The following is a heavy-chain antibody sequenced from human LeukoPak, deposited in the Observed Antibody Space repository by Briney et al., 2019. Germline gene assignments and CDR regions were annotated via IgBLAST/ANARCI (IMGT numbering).Heavy chain of an antibody. CDR2: IHHSGSI. D-gene: IGHD3-10*01. J-gene: IGHJ4*02. V-gene: IGHV4-4*02. CDR3: ARGGDRSFDY. Sequence: SETLSLTCAVSGVSTSSNLWWTWVRQPPGKGLEWIAEIHHSGSINYNPSLKSRVTISVDKAKNQFSLNLNSVTAADTAVYYCARGGDRSFDYWGQGTLVTVSS. CDR1: GVSTSSNLW.